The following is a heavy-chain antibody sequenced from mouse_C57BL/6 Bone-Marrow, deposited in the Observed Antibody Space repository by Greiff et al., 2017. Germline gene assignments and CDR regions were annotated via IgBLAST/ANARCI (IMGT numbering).Heavy chain of an antibody. CDR2: IYPRSGNT. J-gene: IGHJ3*01. V-gene: IGHV1-81*01. CDR1: GYTFTSYG. CDR3: ETLHAWFAY. Sequence: VKVVESGAELARPGASVKLSCKASGYTFTSYGISWVKQRTGQGLEWIGEIYPRSGNTYYNEKFKGKATLTADKSSSTAYMELRSLTSEDSAVYFCETLHAWFAYWGQGTLVTVSA.